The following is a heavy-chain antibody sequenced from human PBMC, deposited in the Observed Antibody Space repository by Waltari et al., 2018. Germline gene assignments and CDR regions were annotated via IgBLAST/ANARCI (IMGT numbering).Heavy chain of an antibody. CDR3: ARDPSYGYSYHYYMDV. CDR2: ISASSSNI. CDR1: EFTFNTYA. J-gene: IGHJ6*03. V-gene: IGHV3-48*04. Sequence: EVQLVESGGGLVQPGGSLRLSCAASEFTFNTYAMNWVRQAPGKGLEWVSYISASSSNIHYADSVKGRFTISRDNAKNSLYLQMNSLRADDTAVYYCARDPSYGYSYHYYMDVWGSGTTVTVSS. D-gene: IGHD5-18*01.